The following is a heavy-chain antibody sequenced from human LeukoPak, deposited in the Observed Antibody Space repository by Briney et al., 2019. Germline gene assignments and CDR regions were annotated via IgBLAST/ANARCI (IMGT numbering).Heavy chain of an antibody. V-gene: IGHV3-23*01. CDR2: ISGSGSNI. CDR1: GFTFSDFA. Sequence: GGSLRLSCTASGFTFSDFAMTWVRQAPGKGLEWVSGISGSGSNIYYADSVKGRFTISRDNSKNTLYLQMNSLRAEDTAVYYCSTKQGGSSWYDAAYYYYGMDVWGQGTTVTVSS. D-gene: IGHD6-13*01. CDR3: STKQGGSSWYDAAYYYYGMDV. J-gene: IGHJ6*02.